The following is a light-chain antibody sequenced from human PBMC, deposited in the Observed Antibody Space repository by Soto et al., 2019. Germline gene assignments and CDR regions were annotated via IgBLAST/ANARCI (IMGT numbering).Light chain of an antibody. J-gene: IGKJ1*01. Sequence: IAMTQSPATLSVSPGERATLSCRASQSVNTNLAWYQQKPGQAPRLLIYDASTRATGIPPRFSGSGSGTEFTLTISSLQSEDVAVFYCQQYKNWPPWTFGQGTKVDIK. CDR2: DAS. CDR1: QSVNTN. V-gene: IGKV3-15*01. CDR3: QQYKNWPPWT.